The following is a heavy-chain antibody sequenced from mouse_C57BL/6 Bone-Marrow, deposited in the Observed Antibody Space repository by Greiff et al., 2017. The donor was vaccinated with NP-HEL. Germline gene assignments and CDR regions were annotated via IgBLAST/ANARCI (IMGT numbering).Heavy chain of an antibody. V-gene: IGHV5-17*01. CDR1: GFTFSDYG. CDR3: ARGVSYWYFDV. CDR2: ISSGSSTI. J-gene: IGHJ1*03. Sequence: DVHLVESGGGLVKPGGSLKLSCAASGFTFSDYGMHWVRQAPEKGLEWVAYISSGSSTIYYADTVKGRFTISRDNAKNTLFLQMTSLRSEDTAMYYCARGVSYWYFDVWGTGTTVTVSS.